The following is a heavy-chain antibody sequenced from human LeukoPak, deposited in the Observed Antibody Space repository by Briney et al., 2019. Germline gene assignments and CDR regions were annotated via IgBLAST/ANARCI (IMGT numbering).Heavy chain of an antibody. CDR2: ISHDGSNR. D-gene: IGHD3-10*01. V-gene: IGHV3-30*04. Sequence: GGSLRLSCAASGFDFSSYVMHWVRQAPGKGLEWVAVISHDGSNRYYADSVKGRFTISRDNSENTLDLQMNSLGGEDTAMYYCVRDISGEKSFDYWGEGTLVTVSS. J-gene: IGHJ4*02. CDR1: GFDFSSYV. CDR3: VRDISGEKSFDY.